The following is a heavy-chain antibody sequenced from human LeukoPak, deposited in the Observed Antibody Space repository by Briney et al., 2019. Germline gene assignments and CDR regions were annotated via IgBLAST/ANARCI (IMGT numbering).Heavy chain of an antibody. CDR2: IIPIFGTA. Sequence: ASVKVSCKASGGTFSSYAISWVRQAPGQGLEWMGGIIPIFGTANYAQKFQGRVTMTRDTSTSTVYMELSSLRSEDTAVYYCARGGSHPKTPNDYWGQGTLVTVSS. D-gene: IGHD1-26*01. CDR3: ARGGSHPKTPNDY. CDR1: GGTFSSYA. V-gene: IGHV1-69*05. J-gene: IGHJ4*02.